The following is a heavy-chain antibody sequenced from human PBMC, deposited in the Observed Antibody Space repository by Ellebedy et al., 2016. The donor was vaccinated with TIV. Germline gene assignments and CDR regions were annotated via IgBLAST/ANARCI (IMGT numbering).Heavy chain of an antibody. CDR2: ITSGRVT. Sequence: GGSLRLXXAASGFPFSSYALAWVRQTPGKAPAWVASITSGRVTFYEDYVKGRFTIYRDHSRNTLFLQMNSLRDDDTAVYYGAKAGGAHYDSHGASYYFDSWGQGTLVTVSS. CDR1: GFPFSSYA. D-gene: IGHD3-22*01. CDR3: AKAGGAHYDSHGASYYFDS. J-gene: IGHJ4*02. V-gene: IGHV3-23*05.